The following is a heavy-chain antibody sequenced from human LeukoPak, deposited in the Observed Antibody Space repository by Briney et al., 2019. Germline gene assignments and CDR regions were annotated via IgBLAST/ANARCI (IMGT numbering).Heavy chain of an antibody. CDR3: AELGITMIGGV. D-gene: IGHD3-10*02. J-gene: IGHJ6*04. Sequence: GGSLRLSCAASGFTFSSFDMNWVRQAPGKGLEWVSYISSSGSTIYYADSVKGRFTISRDNAKNSLYLQMNSLRAEDTAVYYCAELGITMIGGVWGKGTTVTISS. CDR1: GFTFSSFD. CDR2: ISSSGSTI. V-gene: IGHV3-48*03.